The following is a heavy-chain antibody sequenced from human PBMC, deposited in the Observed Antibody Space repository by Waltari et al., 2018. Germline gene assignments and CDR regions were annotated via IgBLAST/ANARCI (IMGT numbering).Heavy chain of an antibody. V-gene: IGHV1-2*02. CDR1: GSTFTGYY. D-gene: IGHD3-22*01. J-gene: IGHJ4*02. CDR2: INPNSGGT. Sequence: QVQVVQSVAEVKKPGASVKVSCKTSGSTFTGYYLHWVRQAPGQGLEWMGWINPNSGGTNSAQRFQGRVTMTRDTSISTVYMELSRLRSDDTAVYYCVRSTYYYDSSGYIFDYWGQGTLVTVSS. CDR3: VRSTYYYDSSGYIFDY.